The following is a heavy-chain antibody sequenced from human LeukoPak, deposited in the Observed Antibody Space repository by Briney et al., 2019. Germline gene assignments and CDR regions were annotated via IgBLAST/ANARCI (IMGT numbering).Heavy chain of an antibody. D-gene: IGHD5-12*01. CDR3: AIPGYSGYDFRL. CDR2: IIPIFGTA. J-gene: IGHJ4*02. Sequence: SVKVSCKASGGTFSNYAISWVRQAPGQGLEWMGGIIPIFGTANYAQKFQGRVTITADESTSTAYMELSSLRSEDTAVYYCAIPGYSGYDFRLWGQGTLVTVSS. CDR1: GGTFSNYA. V-gene: IGHV1-69*13.